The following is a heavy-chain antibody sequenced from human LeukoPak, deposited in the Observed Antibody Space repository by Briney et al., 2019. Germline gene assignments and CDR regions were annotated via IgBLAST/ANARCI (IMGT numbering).Heavy chain of an antibody. CDR2: INHSGST. Sequence: GSLRLSCAASGFTFSDYYMSWIRQVPGKGLEWIGEINHSGSTNYNPSLKSRVTISVDTSKNQFSLKLSSVTAADTAVYYCARHVYYYYGSGSYYWFDPWGQGTRVTVSS. V-gene: IGHV4-34*01. CDR1: GFTFSDYY. CDR3: ARHVYYYYGSGSYYWFDP. D-gene: IGHD3-10*01. J-gene: IGHJ5*02.